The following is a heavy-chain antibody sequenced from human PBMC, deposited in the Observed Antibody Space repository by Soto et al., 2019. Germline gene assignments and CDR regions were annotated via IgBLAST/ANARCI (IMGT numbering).Heavy chain of an antibody. CDR2: ISAYNGNT. J-gene: IGHJ1*01. Sequence: GASVKVSCKASGYTFTSYGISWVRQAPGQGLEWMGWISAYNGNTNYAQKLQGRVTMTTDTSTSTAYMELRSLRAEDTAVYYCARLYSSSSVSPFQHWGRGTLVTVSS. CDR1: GYTFTSYG. CDR3: ARLYSSSSVSPFQH. V-gene: IGHV1-18*01. D-gene: IGHD6-6*01.